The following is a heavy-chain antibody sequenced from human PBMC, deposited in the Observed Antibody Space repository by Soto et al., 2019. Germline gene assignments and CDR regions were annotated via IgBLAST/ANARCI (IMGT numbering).Heavy chain of an antibody. J-gene: IGHJ4*02. Sequence: SQTLSFTCTVSCGSISSYYWSWIRQPPGKGLEWIGYIYYSGSTNYNPSLKSRVTISVDTSKNQFSLKLSSVTAADTAVYYCARDYGGNSDYWGQGTLVTVS. CDR3: ARDYGGNSDY. CDR1: CGSISSYY. CDR2: IYYSGST. D-gene: IGHD4-17*01. V-gene: IGHV4-59*12.